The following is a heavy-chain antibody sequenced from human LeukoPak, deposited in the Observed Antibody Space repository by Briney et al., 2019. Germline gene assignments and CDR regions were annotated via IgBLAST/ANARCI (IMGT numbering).Heavy chain of an antibody. D-gene: IGHD4-23*01. Sequence: GGSLRLSCAASGFTFSSYGMYWVRQAPGKGLEWVAVIWFDGSNKYYADSVKGRFTISRDNSKNTLYLQMNSLRAEDTAVYYCARAGNPNEYYYYGMDVWGQGTTVTVSS. V-gene: IGHV3-33*01. CDR2: IWFDGSNK. CDR3: ARAGNPNEYYYYGMDV. J-gene: IGHJ6*02. CDR1: GFTFSSYG.